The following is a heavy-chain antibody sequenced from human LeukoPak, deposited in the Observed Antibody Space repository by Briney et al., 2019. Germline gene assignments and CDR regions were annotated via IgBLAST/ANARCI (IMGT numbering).Heavy chain of an antibody. Sequence: GGSLRLSCAASGFTVSSNYMSWVRQAPGKGLEWVSVIYSGGSTYYADSVKGRFTISRDNSKNTLYLQMNSLRAEDTAVYYCARGTAGAVAGVGYFDYWGQGTLVTVSS. V-gene: IGHV3-53*01. CDR2: IYSGGST. J-gene: IGHJ4*02. CDR3: ARGTAGAVAGVGYFDY. CDR1: GFTVSSNY. D-gene: IGHD6-19*01.